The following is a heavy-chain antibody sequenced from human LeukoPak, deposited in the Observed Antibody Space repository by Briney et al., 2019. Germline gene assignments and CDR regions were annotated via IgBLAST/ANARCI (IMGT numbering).Heavy chain of an antibody. CDR1: GFTFGDYA. Sequence: GGSLRLSCTASGFTFGDYAMSWVRQAPGKGLEWVGFIRNKAYGGTTEYAASVKGRFTISRDDSKSIAYLQMNSLKTEDTAVYYCTPKGDHGGYWGQGTLVTVSS. D-gene: IGHD2-21*02. CDR3: TPKGDHGGY. CDR2: IRNKAYGGTT. J-gene: IGHJ4*02. V-gene: IGHV3-49*04.